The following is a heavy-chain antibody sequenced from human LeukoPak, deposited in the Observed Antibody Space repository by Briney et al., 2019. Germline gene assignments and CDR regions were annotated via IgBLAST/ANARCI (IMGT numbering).Heavy chain of an antibody. Sequence: GGSLRLSCAASGFTFSTYAMSWVRQTPGKGLEWVSTIRGSGGTTHYPDSVKGRFTISRDNSKNTLYLEMNSLRADDTALYYCARDFVPGSPDYFDFWGQGTLVTVSS. V-gene: IGHV3-23*01. CDR2: IRGSGGTT. D-gene: IGHD3-10*01. CDR1: GFTFSTYA. J-gene: IGHJ4*02. CDR3: ARDFVPGSPDYFDF.